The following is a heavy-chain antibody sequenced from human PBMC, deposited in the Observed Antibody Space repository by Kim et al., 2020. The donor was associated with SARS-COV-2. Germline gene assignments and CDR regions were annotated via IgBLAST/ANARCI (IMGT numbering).Heavy chain of an antibody. J-gene: IGHJ5*02. CDR1: GGSISSSSYY. V-gene: IGHV4-39*01. Sequence: SEILSLTCTVSGGSISSSSYYWGWIRQPPGKGLEWIGSIYYSGSTYYNPSLKSRVTISVDTSQNQFSLKLSSVTAADTAVYYCARQGPGGWGNWFDPWGQGTLVTVSS. CDR3: ARQGPGGWGNWFDP. CDR2: IYYSGST. D-gene: IGHD6-19*01.